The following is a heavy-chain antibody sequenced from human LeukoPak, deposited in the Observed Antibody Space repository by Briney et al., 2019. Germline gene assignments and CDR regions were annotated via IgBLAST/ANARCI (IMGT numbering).Heavy chain of an antibody. CDR1: GFTFSNYW. D-gene: IGHD1-26*01. J-gene: IGHJ2*01. V-gene: IGHV3-74*01. CDR3: ARVGQGEWYFDL. Sequence: GGSLRLSCAASGFTFSNYWMHWVRQAPGKGLVWVSRINTDGSRTSYADSVTGRFTISRDNARNTVYLQMNSLRAEDTAVYYCARVGQGEWYFDLWGRGTLVTVSS. CDR2: INTDGSRT.